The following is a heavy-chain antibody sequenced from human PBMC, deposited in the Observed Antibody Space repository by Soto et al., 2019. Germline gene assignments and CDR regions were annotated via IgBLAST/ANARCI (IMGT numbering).Heavy chain of an antibody. CDR3: ARAGFCSTTSCSDAFDI. CDR2: INAGNGNT. J-gene: IGHJ3*02. V-gene: IGHV1-3*01. Sequence: ASVKVSCKASGYTFTNYAMHWVRQAPGQRPEWMGWINAGNGNTKFSQRFQGRVTITRDTSANIAYMELSSLTSEDTAVYYCARAGFCSTTSCSDAFDIWGQGTMVTVSS. D-gene: IGHD2-2*01. CDR1: GYTFTNYA.